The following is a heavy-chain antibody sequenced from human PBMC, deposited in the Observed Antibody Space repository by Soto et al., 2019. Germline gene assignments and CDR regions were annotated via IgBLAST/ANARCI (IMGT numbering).Heavy chain of an antibody. J-gene: IGHJ5*02. D-gene: IGHD3-22*01. CDR2: IYHSGST. V-gene: IGHV4-4*02. CDR1: GGSISSSNW. CDR3: ARDNYYDSSGYHNWFDH. Sequence: QVQLQESGPGLVKPSGTLSLTCAVSGGSISSSNWWSWVRQPPGKGLEWIGEIYHSGSTNYNPSRNSRFTISVDKSKNQVSLKLSSVTAADTAVYYCARDNYYDSSGYHNWFDHWGQGTLVTVSS.